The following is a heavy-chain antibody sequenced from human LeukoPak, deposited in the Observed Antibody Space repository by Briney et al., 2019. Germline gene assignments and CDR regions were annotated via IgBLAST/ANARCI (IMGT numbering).Heavy chain of an antibody. V-gene: IGHV1-18*01. Sequence: GASVKVSCKASGGTFSSYAISWVRQAPGQGLEWMGWISAYNGNTNYAQKFQGRVTMTRDMSTSTVYMELSSLRSEDTAVYYCASPMNPGGVTSLAHWGQGTLVTVSS. CDR3: ASPMNPGGVTSLAH. CDR1: GGTFSSYA. CDR2: ISAYNGNT. D-gene: IGHD2-21*02. J-gene: IGHJ4*02.